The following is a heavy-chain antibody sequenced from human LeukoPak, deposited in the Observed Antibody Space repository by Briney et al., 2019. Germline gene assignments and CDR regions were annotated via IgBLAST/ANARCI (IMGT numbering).Heavy chain of an antibody. CDR1: GGSISSYY. Sequence: SETLSLTCTVSGGSISSYYWSWIRQPPGKGLEWIGYIIYSGGTNYNPSLKSRVTISVDRSKNQFSLKLSSVTAADTAVYYCARAPKETMVYYFDYWGQGTLVTVSS. D-gene: IGHD4/OR15-4a*01. J-gene: IGHJ4*02. CDR2: IIYSGGT. V-gene: IGHV4-59*12. CDR3: ARAPKETMVYYFDY.